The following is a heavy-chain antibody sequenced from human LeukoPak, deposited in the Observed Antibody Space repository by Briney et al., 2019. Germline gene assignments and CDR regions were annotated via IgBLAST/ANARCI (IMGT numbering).Heavy chain of an antibody. CDR3: ARGPSIAARYDAFDI. Sequence: GGSLRLSCAASEFTFTSYELNWVRQAPGKGLEWVSYISSSGYTISYADSVKGRFTISRDNAKNSLYLQVISLRAEDTAVYYCARGPSIAARYDAFDIWGQGTMVTVSS. CDR1: EFTFTSYE. CDR2: ISSSGYTI. V-gene: IGHV3-48*03. D-gene: IGHD6-6*01. J-gene: IGHJ3*02.